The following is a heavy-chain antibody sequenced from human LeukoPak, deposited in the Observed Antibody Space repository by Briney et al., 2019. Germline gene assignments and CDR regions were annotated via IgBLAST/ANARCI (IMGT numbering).Heavy chain of an antibody. V-gene: IGHV4-59*01. CDR1: GGSISNYY. CDR2: IYYNGNT. CDR3: ARGGTYGAYLDY. Sequence: SETLSLTCTVSGGSISNYYWGWIRQAPGKGLEWIGYIYYNGNTNTYNPSLQSRASISVYTSKNHLSLELRSVTAADTAVYYCARGGTYGAYLDYWGQGSLVIVSS. J-gene: IGHJ4*02. D-gene: IGHD3-16*01.